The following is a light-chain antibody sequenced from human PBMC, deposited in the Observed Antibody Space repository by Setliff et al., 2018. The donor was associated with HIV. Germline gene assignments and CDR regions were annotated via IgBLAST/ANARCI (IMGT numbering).Light chain of an antibody. V-gene: IGLV2-14*03. J-gene: IGLJ1*01. Sequence: QSVLTQPASVSGSPGQSITISCTGTSSDVGGYNYVSWYQQHPGKAPKLMIYDVSNRPSGISNRFPGSKSGNTASLTVSGLQAEDEADYYCSSYTNSSSGVFGTGTKV. CDR3: SSYTNSSSGV. CDR1: SSDVGGYNY. CDR2: DVS.